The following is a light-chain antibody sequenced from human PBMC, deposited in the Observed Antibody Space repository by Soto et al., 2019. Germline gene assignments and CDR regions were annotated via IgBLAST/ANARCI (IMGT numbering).Light chain of an antibody. J-gene: IGLJ3*02. Sequence: QSALTQPASVSGSPGQSITISCTGTSSDVGSYNYVSWYQQHPDKVPKLMIYDVSSRPSGVSNRFSGSKSGNTASLTISGLQDEDEADYYCSSFTSIGTVVFGGGTKLTVL. CDR2: DVS. CDR3: SSFTSIGTVV. CDR1: SSDVGSYNY. V-gene: IGLV2-14*01.